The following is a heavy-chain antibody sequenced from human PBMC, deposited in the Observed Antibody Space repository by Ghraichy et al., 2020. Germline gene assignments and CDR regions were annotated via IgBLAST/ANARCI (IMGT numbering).Heavy chain of an antibody. CDR2: INPSGGST. D-gene: IGHD4/OR15-4a*01. CDR3: ARVRDSPNDYTSPPGSQAPSYYYGMDV. V-gene: IGHV1-46*01. J-gene: IGHJ6*02. Sequence: ASVKVSCKASGYTFTSYYMHWVRQAPGQGLEWMGIINPSGGSTSYAQKFQGRVTMTRDTSTSTVYMELSSLRSEDTAVYYCARVRDSPNDYTSPPGSQAPSYYYGMDVWGQGTTVTVSS. CDR1: GYTFTSYY.